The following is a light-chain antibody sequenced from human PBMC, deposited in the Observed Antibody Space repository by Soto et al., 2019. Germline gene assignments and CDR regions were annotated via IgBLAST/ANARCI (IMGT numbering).Light chain of an antibody. CDR3: QQYNSYSPT. J-gene: IGKJ1*01. CDR1: QTISNW. V-gene: IGKV1-5*03. CDR2: KAS. Sequence: DIRMTQSPSTLYASVGDRVTITSRASQTISNWLAWYQQKAGKAPKVPIHKASSLQNGVPSRIRGSGSGTEFTPTLSSLQRDDSATDYCQQYNSYSPTFGQGTKVQIK.